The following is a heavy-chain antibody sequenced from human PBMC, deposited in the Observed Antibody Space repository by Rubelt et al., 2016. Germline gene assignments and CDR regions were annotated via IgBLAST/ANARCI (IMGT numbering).Heavy chain of an antibody. CDR2: IYYSGST. V-gene: IGHV4-39*01. J-gene: IGHJ6*02. CDR1: GGSISSSSYY. CDR3: ARVTQWLVKYYYYYGMDV. Sequence: QLQLQESGPGLVKPSETLSLTCTVSGGSISSSSYYWGWIRQPPGKGLEWIGSIYYSGSTYYNPSRKGRFTISVETSKNQFSLKLSSVTAADTAVYYCARVTQWLVKYYYYYGMDVWGQGTTVTVSS. D-gene: IGHD6-19*01.